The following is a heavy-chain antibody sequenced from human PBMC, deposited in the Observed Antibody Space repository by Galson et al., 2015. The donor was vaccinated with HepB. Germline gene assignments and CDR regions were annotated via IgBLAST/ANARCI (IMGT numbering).Heavy chain of an antibody. Sequence: SLRLSCAASGFTFSSYAMHWVRQAPGKGLEWVAVISYDGSNKYYADSVKGRFTISRDNSKNTLYLQMNSLRAEDTAVYYCARDYGYYDSSGPLGGAFDIWGQGTMVTVSS. CDR2: ISYDGSNK. J-gene: IGHJ3*02. V-gene: IGHV3-30-3*01. CDR1: GFTFSSYA. D-gene: IGHD3-22*01. CDR3: ARDYGYYDSSGPLGGAFDI.